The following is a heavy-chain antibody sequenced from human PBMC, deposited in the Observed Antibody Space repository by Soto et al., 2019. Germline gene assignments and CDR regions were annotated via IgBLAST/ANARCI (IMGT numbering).Heavy chain of an antibody. CDR2: INPNSGGT. CDR1: GYTFTGYY. J-gene: IGHJ4*02. D-gene: IGHD3-9*01. V-gene: IGHV1-2*04. Sequence: GASVKVSCKASGYTFTGYYMHWVRQAPGQGLEWMGWINPNSGGTNYAQKFQGWATMTRDTSISTAYMELSRLRSDDTAVYYCARGSELRYFDWLSAAPENFDYWGQGTLVTVSS. CDR3: ARGSELRYFDWLSAAPENFDY.